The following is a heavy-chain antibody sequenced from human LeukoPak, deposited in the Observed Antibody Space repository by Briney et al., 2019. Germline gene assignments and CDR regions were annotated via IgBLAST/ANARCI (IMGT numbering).Heavy chain of an antibody. CDR2: IKQDGSEK. Sequence: PGGSLRLSCAASGFTFSSYWMSWVRQAPGRGLEWVANIKQDGSEKYYVDSVKGRFTISRDNAKNSLYLLMNSLRGEDTAVYYCARDLATAGKFDPWGQGTLVTVSS. J-gene: IGHJ5*02. CDR3: ARDLATAGKFDP. CDR1: GFTFSSYW. D-gene: IGHD6-13*01. V-gene: IGHV3-7*04.